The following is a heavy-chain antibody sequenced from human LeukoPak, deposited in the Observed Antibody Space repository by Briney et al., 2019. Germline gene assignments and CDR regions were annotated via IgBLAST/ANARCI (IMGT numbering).Heavy chain of an antibody. CDR2: IIPILGIA. CDR1: GGTFSSYA. Sequence: GASVKVSCKASGGTFSSYAISWVRQAPGQGLEWMGRIIPILGIANYAQKFQGRVTITADKSTSTAYMELSSLRSEDTAVYYCXXXXXXXXXXXGYPPRTHAFDIWGQGTMVTVSS. V-gene: IGHV1-69*04. CDR3: XXXXXXXXXXXGYPPRTHAFDI. J-gene: IGHJ3*02. D-gene: IGHD3-16*02.